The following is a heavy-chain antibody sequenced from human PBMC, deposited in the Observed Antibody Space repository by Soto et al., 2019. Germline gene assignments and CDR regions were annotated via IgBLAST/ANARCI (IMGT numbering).Heavy chain of an antibody. CDR1: GGSISSGDYY. V-gene: IGHV4-61*08. Sequence: PSETLSLTCTVSGGSISSGDYYWSWIRQHPGKGLEWIGYIYYSGSTYYNPSLKSRVTISVDTSKNQFSLKLSSVTAADTAVYYCARDDRGRTRYYDSSGYYYGAFDIWGQGTMVTVSS. CDR2: IYYSGST. D-gene: IGHD3-22*01. CDR3: ARDDRGRTRYYDSSGYYYGAFDI. J-gene: IGHJ3*02.